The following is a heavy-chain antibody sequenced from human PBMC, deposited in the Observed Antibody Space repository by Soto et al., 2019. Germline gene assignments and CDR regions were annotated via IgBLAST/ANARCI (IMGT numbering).Heavy chain of an antibody. CDR3: ARSIVVVTALDY. Sequence: ASVKASCKSSGDTFTSYAMHWVRQAPGQRLEWMGWINAGNGNTKYSQKFQGRVTITRDTSASTAYMELSSLRSEDTAVYYCARSIVVVTALDYWGQGTLLTVSS. J-gene: IGHJ4*02. V-gene: IGHV1-3*01. CDR1: GDTFTSYA. D-gene: IGHD2-21*02. CDR2: INAGNGNT.